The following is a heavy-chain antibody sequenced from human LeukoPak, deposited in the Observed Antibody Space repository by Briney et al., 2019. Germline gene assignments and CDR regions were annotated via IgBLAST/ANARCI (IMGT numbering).Heavy chain of an antibody. D-gene: IGHD1-1*01. CDR1: GFTFSSYA. J-gene: IGHJ6*03. V-gene: IGHV3-23*01. CDR3: AKGWKDIYMDV. CDR2: ISGSGGST. Sequence: GGSLILSCAASGFTFSSYAMSWVRQAPGKGLEWVSSISGSGGSTYYADSVKGRFTISRDNSKNTLYMQMNSLRVEDTAVYYCAKGWKDIYMDVWGKGTTVTVSS.